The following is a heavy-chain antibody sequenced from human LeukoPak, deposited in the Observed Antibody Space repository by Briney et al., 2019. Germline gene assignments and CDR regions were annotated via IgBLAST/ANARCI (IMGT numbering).Heavy chain of an antibody. J-gene: IGHJ4*02. CDR2: IRYDGSNK. CDR3: AKDPTHYRVWDYYETIGLSY. Sequence: GGSLRLSCAASGFTFSSYGVHWVRQAPGKGLEWVTFIRYDGSNKYYADSVKGRFTISRDNSKNTLNLHMNSLRAEDTAVYYCAKDPTHYRVWDYYETIGLSYWGQGTLVTVSS. D-gene: IGHD3-22*01. V-gene: IGHV3-30*02. CDR1: GFTFSSYG.